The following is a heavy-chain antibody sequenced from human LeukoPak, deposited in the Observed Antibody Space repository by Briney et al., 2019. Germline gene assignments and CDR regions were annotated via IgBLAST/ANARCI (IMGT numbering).Heavy chain of an antibody. CDR1: GFTFSTFW. CDR3: ASGYYDSSGTQYYFDY. CDR2: IYPGDDDT. V-gene: IGHV5-51*01. D-gene: IGHD3-22*01. J-gene: IGHJ4*02. Sequence: LGESLKISCKASGFTFSTFWIGWVRQRPGKGLEWMGMIYPGDDDTRYSPSFQGQVTISADKSISTAYLQWSSVKASDSGTYYCASGYYDSSGTQYYFDYWGQGTLVTVSS.